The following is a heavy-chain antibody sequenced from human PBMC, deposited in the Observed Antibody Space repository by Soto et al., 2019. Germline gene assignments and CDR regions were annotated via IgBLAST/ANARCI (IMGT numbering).Heavy chain of an antibody. J-gene: IGHJ5*02. CDR1: GFTFTTYW. CDR3: VRGGHGSGSYLGSS. D-gene: IGHD3-10*01. V-gene: IGHV3-7*03. CDR2: IRQDGGAQ. Sequence: QLVESGGGLAQPGGSLRLSCVASGFTFTTYWMSWVRQAPGKGLEWVANIRQDGGAQYYVDSVKGRFTISRDNAKTSVYLQMDSLRVEDTAVYYCVRGGHGSGSYLGSSWGQGILVTVSS.